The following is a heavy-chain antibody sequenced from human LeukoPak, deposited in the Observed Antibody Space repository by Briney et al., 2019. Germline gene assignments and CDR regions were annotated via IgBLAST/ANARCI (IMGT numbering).Heavy chain of an antibody. D-gene: IGHD3-10*01. CDR2: IDPSGSYT. V-gene: IGHV5-10-1*01. Sequence: SLMFSSKGSGYSFTSYWICWVRQMPGEVLEWRRRIDPSGSYTNYSPSLQGHVTISADKSISTSYLQWSSLTASDTAMYYGAGAADGPAYGMDVWGKKSTVTASS. J-gene: IGHJ6*04. CDR3: AGAADGPAYGMDV. CDR1: GYSFTSYW.